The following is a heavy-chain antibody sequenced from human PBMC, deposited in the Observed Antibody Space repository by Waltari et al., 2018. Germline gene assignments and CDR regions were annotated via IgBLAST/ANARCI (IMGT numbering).Heavy chain of an antibody. CDR2: IYHSGST. D-gene: IGHD3-3*01. CDR3: ARGAYDFWSGYAYYYYYYMDV. CDR1: GYSISSGYY. V-gene: IGHV4-38-2*02. Sequence: QVQLQESGPGLVKPSETLSLTCTVSGYSISSGYYWGWIRQPPGKGLEWIGSIYHSGSTYYTPSLKSRVTISVDTSKNQFSLKLSSVTAADTAVYYCARGAYDFWSGYAYYYYYYMDVWGKGTTVTISS. J-gene: IGHJ6*03.